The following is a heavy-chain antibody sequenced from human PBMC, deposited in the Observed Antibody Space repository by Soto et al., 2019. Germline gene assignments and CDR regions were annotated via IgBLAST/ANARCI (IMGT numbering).Heavy chain of an antibody. J-gene: IGHJ6*02. CDR3: ARERCGRRPHDYYGMDV. D-gene: IGHD4-17*01. CDR1: GGTFSSYA. V-gene: IGHV1-69*12. Sequence: QVQLVQSGAEVKKPGSSVKVSCKASGGTFSSYAISWVRQAPGQGLEWMGGIIPIFGTANYAQKFQGRVTITADESTSTAYMELSSLRSEDTAVYYCARERCGRRPHDYYGMDVWGQGTTVTVSS. CDR2: IIPIFGTA.